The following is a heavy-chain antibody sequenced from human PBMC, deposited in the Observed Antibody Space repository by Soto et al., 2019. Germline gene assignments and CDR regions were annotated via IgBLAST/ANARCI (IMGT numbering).Heavy chain of an antibody. CDR2: INPNSGGT. CDR1: VYTFTGYY. CDR3: AREYVWSGYYYYCMDV. Sequence: GASVKVSCKASVYTFTGYYMHWVRQAPGQGLEWMGWINPNSGGTNYAQKFQGWVTITRDTSISTAYMELSRLRSDDTAVYYCAREYVWSGYYYYCMDVWGQGTTVTVSS. V-gene: IGHV1-2*04. J-gene: IGHJ6*02. D-gene: IGHD3-3*01.